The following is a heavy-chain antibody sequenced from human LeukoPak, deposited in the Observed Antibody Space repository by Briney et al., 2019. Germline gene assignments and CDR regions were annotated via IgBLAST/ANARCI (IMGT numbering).Heavy chain of an antibody. J-gene: IGHJ4*02. CDR1: GDSISSYY. Sequence: SETLSLTCTVSGDSISSYYWSWIRQPPGKGLEWIGYIYYSGSTNYNPSLKSRVTISVDTSKNQFSLKLSSVTAADTAVYYCARVDSSGSFDYWGQGTLVTVSS. D-gene: IGHD6-19*01. V-gene: IGHV4-59*01. CDR3: ARVDSSGSFDY. CDR2: IYYSGST.